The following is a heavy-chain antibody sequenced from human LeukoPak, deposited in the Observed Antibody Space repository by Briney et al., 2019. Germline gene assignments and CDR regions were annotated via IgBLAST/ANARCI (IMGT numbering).Heavy chain of an antibody. D-gene: IGHD2-15*01. Sequence: PGGSLRLSCAASGFTFSDYYMSWIRQAPGKGLESVSYISSSGSNIYYADSVKGRFTISRGNAKNSLYLQMNSLRAEDTAVYYCAREYCSGGSCPVDYWGQGTLVTVSS. CDR2: ISSSGSNI. V-gene: IGHV3-11*01. CDR3: AREYCSGGSCPVDY. J-gene: IGHJ4*02. CDR1: GFTFSDYY.